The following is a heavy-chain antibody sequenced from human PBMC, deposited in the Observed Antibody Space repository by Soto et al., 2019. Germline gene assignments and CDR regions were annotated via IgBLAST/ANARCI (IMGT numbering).Heavy chain of an antibody. CDR2: IYYSGST. CDR3: ARSGYSYGPNPLLY. Sequence: QVQLQESGPGLVKPSQTLSLTCTVSGGSISSGGYYWSWIRQHPGKGLEWIGYIYYSGSTYYNPSLQSRVTISVDTSKNQFSLKLSSVTAADTAVYYCARSGYSYGPNPLLYWGKGTLVTVSS. V-gene: IGHV4-31*03. D-gene: IGHD5-18*01. CDR1: GGSISSGGYY. J-gene: IGHJ4*02.